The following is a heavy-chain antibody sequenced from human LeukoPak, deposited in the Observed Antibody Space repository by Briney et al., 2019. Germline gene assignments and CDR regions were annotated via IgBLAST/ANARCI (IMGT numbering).Heavy chain of an antibody. CDR2: LSYDGTNQ. D-gene: IGHD4-17*01. Sequence: GGSLRLSCTASGITFSSYTVYWVRQAPCKGLEWVAVLSYDGTNQYYTDSVKGRFTVSRDTSKNTLYLQMNGLKTEDTAVYYCASGTATYYFDYWGQGTLVTVSS. CDR1: GITFSSYT. J-gene: IGHJ4*02. V-gene: IGHV3-30*10. CDR3: ASGTATYYFDY.